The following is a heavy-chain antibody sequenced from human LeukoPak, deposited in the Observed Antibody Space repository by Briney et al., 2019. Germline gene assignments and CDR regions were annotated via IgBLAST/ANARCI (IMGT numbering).Heavy chain of an antibody. CDR3: AKSGLPYYFDY. D-gene: IGHD3-10*01. Sequence: SSVKVSCKTSGVFVNSYDIGWVRQAPGQGLEWMGIMNPSEGSTSYAQKFQGRFTMTRDTSTSTVYMELSSLRSEDTALYSCAKSGLPYYFDYWGQGTLVTVSS. J-gene: IGHJ4*02. CDR1: GVFVNSYD. V-gene: IGHV1-46*02. CDR2: MNPSEGST.